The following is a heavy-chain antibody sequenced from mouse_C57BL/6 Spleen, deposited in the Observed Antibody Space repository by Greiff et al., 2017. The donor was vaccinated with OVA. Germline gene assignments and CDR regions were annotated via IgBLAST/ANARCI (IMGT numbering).Heavy chain of an antibody. V-gene: IGHV1-55*01. CDR3: ARGLRQGGYFDY. CDR1: GYTFTSYW. Sequence: VQLQQPGAELVKPGASVKMSCKASGYTFTSYWITWVKQRPGQGLEWIGDIYPGSGSTNYNEKFKSKATLTVDTSSSTAYMQLSSLTSEDSAVYYCARGLRQGGYFDYWGQGTTLTVSS. CDR2: IYPGSGST. J-gene: IGHJ2*01. D-gene: IGHD2-4*01.